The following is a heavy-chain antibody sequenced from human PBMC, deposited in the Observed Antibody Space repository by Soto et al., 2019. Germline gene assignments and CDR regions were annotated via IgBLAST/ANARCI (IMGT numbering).Heavy chain of an antibody. CDR3: AGGGVRGVITRTRDYYGMDV. Sequence: PGESLKISSQASGYTFTKYWVGWVRQMPGKGLEWMGIIYPDDSDTRYSPSFQGHVTISADKSISTAYLQWSSLKASDTAMYYCAGGGVRGVITRTRDYYGMDVWGQGTTVTVSS. D-gene: IGHD3-10*01. CDR2: IYPDDSDT. J-gene: IGHJ6*02. CDR1: GYTFTKYW. V-gene: IGHV5-51*01.